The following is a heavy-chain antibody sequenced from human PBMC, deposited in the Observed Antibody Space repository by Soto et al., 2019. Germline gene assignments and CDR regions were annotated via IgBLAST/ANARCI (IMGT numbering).Heavy chain of an antibody. D-gene: IGHD2-15*01. CDR2: ISSTSSAI. Sequence: EVQLVESGGGLIQPGGSLRLSCAASGFTFSTYSMNWVRQAPGKGLEWVSYISSTSSAIYYADSVKGRFTISRDNAKNSLYLQMNSLRDEDTAVYYCARECSGGCCYGIFDIWGQGTMVTVSS. CDR3: ARECSGGCCYGIFDI. J-gene: IGHJ3*02. V-gene: IGHV3-48*02. CDR1: GFTFSTYS.